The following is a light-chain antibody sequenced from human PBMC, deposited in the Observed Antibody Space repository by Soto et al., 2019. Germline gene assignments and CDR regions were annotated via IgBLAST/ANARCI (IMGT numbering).Light chain of an antibody. CDR1: QSIRSNY. CDR3: QQYGSSPIT. CDR2: GAS. V-gene: IGKV3-20*01. J-gene: IGKJ5*01. Sequence: EIVLTQSPGTLSLSPGERATLSCRASQSIRSNYLAWYQQKPGQAPRLLIYGASSRATGIPDRFSGSGSGTDFTLTISRLEPEDFAVFYCQQYGSSPITFGQGTRLEIK.